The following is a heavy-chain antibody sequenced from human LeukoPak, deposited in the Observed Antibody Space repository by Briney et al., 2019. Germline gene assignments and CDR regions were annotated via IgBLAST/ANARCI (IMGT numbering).Heavy chain of an antibody. CDR3: ARSIAAPRHTYYFDY. Sequence: SVKVSCKAAGGTFSSYAISWVRQAPGQGLEWMGGIIPIFGTANYAQKFQGRVTITTDESTSTAYMELSSLRSEDTAVYYCARSIAAPRHTYYFDYWGQGTLVTVSS. CDR1: GGTFSSYA. CDR2: IIPIFGTA. D-gene: IGHD6-6*01. V-gene: IGHV1-69*05. J-gene: IGHJ4*02.